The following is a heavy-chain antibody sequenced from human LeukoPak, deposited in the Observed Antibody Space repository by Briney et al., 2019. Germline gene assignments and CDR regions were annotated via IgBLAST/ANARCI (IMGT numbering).Heavy chain of an antibody. CDR3: ARVPEYYYDSSGYSLFDY. CDR2: ISSSSSTI. Sequence: PGGSLRLSCAASGFTFSSYSMNWVRQAPGKGLEWVSYISSSSSTIYYADSVKGRFTISRDNAKNSLYLQMNSLRAEDTAVYYCARVPEYYYDSSGYSLFDYWGQGTLVTVSS. J-gene: IGHJ4*02. D-gene: IGHD3-22*01. CDR1: GFTFSSYS. V-gene: IGHV3-48*04.